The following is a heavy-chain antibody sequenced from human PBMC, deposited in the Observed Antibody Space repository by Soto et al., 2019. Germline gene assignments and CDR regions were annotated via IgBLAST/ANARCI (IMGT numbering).Heavy chain of an antibody. V-gene: IGHV3-33*01. CDR3: ARGPVAGTFDY. Sequence: SLGLPCAASGFTFSSYGMHWVRQAPGKGLEWVAVIWYDGGNKYYADSVKGRFTISRDNSNNTLYLQMHSLRAENTAVYYCARGPVAGTFDYWGQGTLVTVSS. J-gene: IGHJ4*02. D-gene: IGHD6-19*01. CDR2: IWYDGGNK. CDR1: GFTFSSYG.